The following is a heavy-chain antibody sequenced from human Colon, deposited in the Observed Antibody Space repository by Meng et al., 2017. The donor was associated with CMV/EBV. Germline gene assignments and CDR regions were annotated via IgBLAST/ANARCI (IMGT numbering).Heavy chain of an antibody. CDR2: IFYSGSS. D-gene: IGHD2-15*01. Sequence: SETLSLTCTVSGDSFTRYYWSWIRQSPRNGLEWIGYIFYSGSSYYSPSFKSRVMMSVDMSKTQFSLRLTSVTAADTVVYYCARGAGYCSGDGCLKYHLDSWGQGMLVTVSS. CDR1: GDSFTRYY. J-gene: IGHJ4*02. V-gene: IGHV4-59*01. CDR3: ARGAGYCSGDGCLKYHLDS.